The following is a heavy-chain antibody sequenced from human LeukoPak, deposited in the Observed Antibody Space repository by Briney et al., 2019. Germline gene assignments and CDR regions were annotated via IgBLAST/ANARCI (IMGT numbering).Heavy chain of an antibody. J-gene: IGHJ5*02. CDR1: GYTFTSYG. D-gene: IGHD3-10*01. CDR2: ISAYNGNT. V-gene: IGHV1-18*01. CDR3: ARDRGRFRSGSYCPNWFDP. Sequence: ASVKVSCKSSGYTFTSYGISWVRQAPGQGLEWMGWISAYNGNTNYAQKLQGRVIMTTDTYTSTAYMELSSMRSDDTAVYYCARDRGRFRSGSYCPNWFDPWGQGTLVTVPS.